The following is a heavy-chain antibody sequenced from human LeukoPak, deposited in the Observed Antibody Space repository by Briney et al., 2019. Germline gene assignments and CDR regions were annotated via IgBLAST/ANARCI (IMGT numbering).Heavy chain of an antibody. D-gene: IGHD6-19*01. CDR2: ISYDGSNK. V-gene: IGHV3-30*18. CDR1: GFTFSSYG. CDR3: AKERPDSSGPGMDA. J-gene: IGHJ6*02. Sequence: GGSLRLSCAASGFTFSSYGMHWVRQAPGKGLEWVAVISYDGSNKYYADSVKGRFTISRDNSKNTLYLQMNSLRAEDTAVYYSAKERPDSSGPGMDAWGQGNTVTVSS.